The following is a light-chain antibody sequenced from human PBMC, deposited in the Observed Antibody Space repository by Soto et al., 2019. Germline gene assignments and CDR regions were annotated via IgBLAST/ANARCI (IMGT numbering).Light chain of an antibody. V-gene: IGKV1D-16*01. Sequence: DIQMTQSPSSLSASIGDRVTITCRANQDIDKWLAWYQQKPDKAPKSLIYAASSLQGGVPSRFNGSRSGTDFTLTINSLQPEDFATYYCQQYNAYPLTFGGGTKVEIK. CDR2: AAS. CDR3: QQYNAYPLT. CDR1: QDIDKW. J-gene: IGKJ4*01.